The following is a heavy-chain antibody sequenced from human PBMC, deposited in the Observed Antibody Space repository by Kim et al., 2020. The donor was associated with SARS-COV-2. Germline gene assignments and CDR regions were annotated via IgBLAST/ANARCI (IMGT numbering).Heavy chain of an antibody. D-gene: IGHD2-21*02. Sequence: GGSLRLSCAASGFTFSSYSMNWVRQAPGKGLEWVSYISSSSSTIYYADSVKGRFTISRDNAKNSLYLQMNSLRDEDTAVYYCARDDIVVVTAILGFWRSNYYYGMDVWGQGTTVTVSS. CDR1: GFTFSSYS. J-gene: IGHJ6*02. V-gene: IGHV3-48*02. CDR2: ISSSSSTI. CDR3: ARDDIVVVTAILGFWRSNYYYGMDV.